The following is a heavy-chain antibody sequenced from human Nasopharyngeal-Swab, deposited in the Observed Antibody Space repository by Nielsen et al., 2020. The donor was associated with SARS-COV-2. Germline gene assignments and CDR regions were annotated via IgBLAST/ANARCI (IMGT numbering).Heavy chain of an antibody. CDR3: AKANTRDFDY. J-gene: IGHJ4*02. Sequence: GESLKISCAASGFSLSSYWMTWVRQAPGKGLEWVATIGQGESDKYHVDSVKGRFTISRDDAKNSLNLQMNSLRVEDTAVYHCAKANTRDFDYWGQGTLVTVSS. V-gene: IGHV3-7*05. CDR2: IGQGESDK. CDR1: GFSLSSYW.